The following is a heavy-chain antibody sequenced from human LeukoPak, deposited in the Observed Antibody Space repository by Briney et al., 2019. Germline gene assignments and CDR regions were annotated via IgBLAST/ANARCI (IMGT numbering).Heavy chain of an antibody. D-gene: IGHD3-10*01. J-gene: IGHJ5*02. Sequence: GGSLRLSCAASGFTFSDYYMSWIRQAPGKGLEWVSYISSSGSTIYYADSVKGRFTISRDNAKNSLYLQINSLRAEDTAVYYCAREDGSGSYYRFGNWFDPWGQGTLVTVPS. CDR2: ISSSGSTI. CDR1: GFTFSDYY. CDR3: AREDGSGSYYRFGNWFDP. V-gene: IGHV3-11*01.